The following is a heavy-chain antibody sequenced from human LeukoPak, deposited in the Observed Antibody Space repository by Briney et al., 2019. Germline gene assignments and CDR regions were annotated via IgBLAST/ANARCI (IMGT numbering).Heavy chain of an antibody. Sequence: SETLSLTCTVSGGSISSYYWSWIRQPPGKGLEWIGYIYYSGSTNYNPSLKSRVTISVDTSKNQFSLKLSSVTAADTAVYYCAKDQSGSYHTGDYWGQGTLVTVSS. CDR2: IYYSGST. V-gene: IGHV4-59*01. CDR1: GGSISSYY. CDR3: AKDQSGSYHTGDY. D-gene: IGHD1-26*01. J-gene: IGHJ4*02.